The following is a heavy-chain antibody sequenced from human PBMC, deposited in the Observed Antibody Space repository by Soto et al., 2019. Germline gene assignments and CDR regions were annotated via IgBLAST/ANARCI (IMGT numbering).Heavy chain of an antibody. V-gene: IGHV3-23*01. CDR3: AKDWRMDV. Sequence: EVQLLESGGGLVQPGGSLRLSCAASGFTFSSYAMNWVRQAPGKGLEWVSDISSSGGSGGSTHYAESVKGRFTISRGNSKNTLYLQMNSLRAEDTAVYYCAKDWRMDVWGQGTTVTVSS. CDR1: GFTFSSYA. CDR2: ISSSGGSGGST. J-gene: IGHJ6*02.